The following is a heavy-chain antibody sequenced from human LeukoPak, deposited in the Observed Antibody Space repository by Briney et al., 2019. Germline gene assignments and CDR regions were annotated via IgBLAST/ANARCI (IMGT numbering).Heavy chain of an antibody. CDR1: GGTFSSYA. CDR3: ARALPHVRSGYYYYYMDV. V-gene: IGHV1-46*01. CDR2: INPSGGST. D-gene: IGHD6-25*01. J-gene: IGHJ6*03. Sequence: ASVKVSCKASGGTFSSYAISWVRQAPGQGLEWMGIINPSGGSTGYAQKFQGRVTMTRDTSTSTVYMELDSLRSDDTAVYHCARALPHVRSGYYYYYMDVWGKGTTVTISS.